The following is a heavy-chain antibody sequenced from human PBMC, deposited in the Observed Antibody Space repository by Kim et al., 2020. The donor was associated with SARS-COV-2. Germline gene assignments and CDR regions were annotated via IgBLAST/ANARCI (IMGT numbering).Heavy chain of an antibody. CDR3: ARGHRGFGI. CDR2: SYTT. V-gene: IGHV3-72*01. J-gene: IGHJ3*02. Sequence: SYTTEYATSVRGRFTISRDDSKNSVYLQMDSLKIEDTAVYYCARGHRGFGIWGQGTRVTVSS.